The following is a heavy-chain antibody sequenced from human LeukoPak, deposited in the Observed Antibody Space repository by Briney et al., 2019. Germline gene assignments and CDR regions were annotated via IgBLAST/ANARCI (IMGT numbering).Heavy chain of an antibody. CDR2: IIPIFGTA. Sequence: ASVKVSCKASGYTFTSYGISWVRQAPGQGLEWMGGIIPIFGTANYAQKFQGRVTITTDESTSTAYMELSSLRSEDTAVYYCARGGGGATTYFDYWGQGTLVTVSS. CDR1: GYTFTSYG. D-gene: IGHD1-26*01. J-gene: IGHJ4*02. V-gene: IGHV1-69*05. CDR3: ARGGGGATTYFDY.